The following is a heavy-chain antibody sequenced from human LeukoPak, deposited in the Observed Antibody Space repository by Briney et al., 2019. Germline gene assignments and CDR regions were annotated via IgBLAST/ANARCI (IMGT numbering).Heavy chain of an antibody. CDR2: IYTSGST. V-gene: IGHV4-4*07. D-gene: IGHD3-22*01. CDR3: ARDGYYYDSTGYSGDY. Sequence: SETLSLTCTDSGGSISSYYWSWIRQPAGKGLEWIGRIYTSGSTNYNPSLKSQVTMSVDTSKNQFSVKLSSVTAADTAVYYCARDGYYYDSTGYSGDYWGQGTLVTVSS. CDR1: GGSISSYY. J-gene: IGHJ4*02.